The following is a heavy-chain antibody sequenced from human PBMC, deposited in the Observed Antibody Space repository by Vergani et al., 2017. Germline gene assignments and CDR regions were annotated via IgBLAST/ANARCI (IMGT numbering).Heavy chain of an antibody. Sequence: QVQLVESGGGVVQPGRSLRLSCAASGFTFSSYAMHWVRQAPGTGLEWVAVISYDGSNKYYADSVKGRFTISRDNSKNTLYLQMNSLRAEDTAVYYCARDIGGGDYSGYMDVWGKGTTVTVYS. J-gene: IGHJ6*03. CDR3: ARDIGGGDYSGYMDV. V-gene: IGHV3-30-3*01. CDR2: ISYDGSNK. D-gene: IGHD2-15*01. CDR1: GFTFSSYA.